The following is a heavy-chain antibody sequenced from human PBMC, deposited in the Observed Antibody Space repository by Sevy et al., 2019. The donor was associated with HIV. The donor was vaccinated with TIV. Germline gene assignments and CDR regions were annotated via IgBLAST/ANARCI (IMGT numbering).Heavy chain of an antibody. V-gene: IGHV4-59*08. CDR2: IYYNGHI. Sequence: LSLTCTVSGGSITSLYWNLIRQPPWKGLGWIANIYYNGHINYNPSLKSRVTLSLDTSKNQFSIRLSSVTAADTDMYYCAGENAWGRGYSWGQGTLVTVSS. CDR1: GGSITSLY. J-gene: IGHJ4*02. D-gene: IGHD1-26*01. CDR3: AGENAWGRGYS.